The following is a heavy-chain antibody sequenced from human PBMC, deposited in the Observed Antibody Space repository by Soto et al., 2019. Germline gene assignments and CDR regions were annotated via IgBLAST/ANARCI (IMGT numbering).Heavy chain of an antibody. CDR2: IYWNDDN. V-gene: IGHV2-5*01. D-gene: IGHD2-15*01. CDR3: ARLLPAALFSSDL. Sequence: QITLKESGPTLVKPTQTLTLTCTLSGFSHTTSGVAVGWIRKPPGQALERLGHIYWNDDNYYSTSLKSRLSLSKATSKDQVVLTMTNVDPLDTGTYYCARLLPAALFSSDLWGRGPLVTVSS. J-gene: IGHJ5*02. CDR1: GFSHTTSGVA.